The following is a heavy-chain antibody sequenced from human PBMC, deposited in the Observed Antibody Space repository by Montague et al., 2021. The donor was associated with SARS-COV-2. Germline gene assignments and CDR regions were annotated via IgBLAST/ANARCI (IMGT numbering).Heavy chain of an antibody. J-gene: IGHJ6*03. D-gene: IGHD3-3*01. CDR3: ARVVGDYDFWSCQYYYYYYMDV. CDR2: IYYSGST. Sequence: SETLSLTCTVSGGSISSYYWSWIRQPPGKGLEWIGYIYYSGSTNYNPSLKSRVTISVDTSKNQFSLKLSSVTAADMAVYSCARVVGDYDFWSCQYYYYYYMDVWGKGTTVTVSS. V-gene: IGHV4-59*01. CDR1: GGSISSYY.